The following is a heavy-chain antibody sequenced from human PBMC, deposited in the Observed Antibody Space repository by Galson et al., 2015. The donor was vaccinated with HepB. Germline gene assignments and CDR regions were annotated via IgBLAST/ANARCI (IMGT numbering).Heavy chain of an antibody. CDR1: GASISSSLYY. CDR3: SRAAGDSSTYANDY. V-gene: IGHV4-39*07. CDR2: IYYTGNT. J-gene: IGHJ4*02. D-gene: IGHD5-18*01. Sequence: ETLSLTCAVSGASISSSLYYWVWARQPPEQGLEWIGSIYYTGNTYYKSSLKSRVTISADMSKNQFSLKVNSVTAADTAVYYCSRAAGDSSTYANDYWGQGALVTVSS.